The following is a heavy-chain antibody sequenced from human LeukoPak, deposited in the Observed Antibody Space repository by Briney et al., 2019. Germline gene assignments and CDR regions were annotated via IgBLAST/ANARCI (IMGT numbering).Heavy chain of an antibody. V-gene: IGHV3-48*04. D-gene: IGHD3-22*01. CDR1: GFTFSSYS. Sequence: PGGSLRLSCAASGFTFSSYSMNWVPQAPGKGLEGVSYISSSSSTIYYADSVKGRFTISRDNAKNSLYLQMNSLRAEDTAVYYCASGTKYYYDSSGYYFWGQGTLVTVSS. J-gene: IGHJ4*02. CDR2: ISSSSSTI. CDR3: ASGTKYYYDSSGYYF.